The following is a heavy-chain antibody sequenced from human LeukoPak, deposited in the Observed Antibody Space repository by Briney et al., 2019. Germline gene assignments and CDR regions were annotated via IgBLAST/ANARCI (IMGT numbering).Heavy chain of an antibody. CDR1: GGTFSSYA. V-gene: IGHV1-69*04. J-gene: IGHJ5*02. CDR3: ARLGVDCSSTSCFPVP. D-gene: IGHD2-2*01. CDR2: IIPIFGIA. Sequence: SVKVSCKASGGTFSSYAISWVRQAPGQGLEWMGRIIPIFGIANYAQKFQGRVTNTADKSTSTAYMELSSLRSEDTAVYYCARLGVDCSSTSCFPVPWGQGTLVTVSS.